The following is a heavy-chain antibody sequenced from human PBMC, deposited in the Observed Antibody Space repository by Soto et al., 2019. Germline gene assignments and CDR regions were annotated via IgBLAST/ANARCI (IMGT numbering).Heavy chain of an antibody. V-gene: IGHV1-69*01. CDR3: ARGYCSGGSCYGDPAEYFQH. D-gene: IGHD2-15*01. CDR1: GGTFSSYA. J-gene: IGHJ1*01. Sequence: QVQLVQSGAEVKKPGSSVKVSCKASGGTFSSYAISWVRQAPGQGLEWMGGIIPIFGTANYAQKFQGRVTITADESTSTGYMELSSLRSEDTAVYYCARGYCSGGSCYGDPAEYFQHWGQGTLVTVSS. CDR2: IIPIFGTA.